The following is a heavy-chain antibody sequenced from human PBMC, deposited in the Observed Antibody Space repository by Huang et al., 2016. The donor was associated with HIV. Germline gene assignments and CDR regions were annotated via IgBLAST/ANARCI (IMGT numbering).Heavy chain of an antibody. CDR3: ARDPRIQSWLNFFDY. D-gene: IGHD3-22*01. CDR2: INSDGSST. CDR1: GFSISSYW. J-gene: IGHJ4*02. Sequence: EVQLVESGGGLVQPGGSLRLSCAASGFSISSYWMHWVRQAPVKGLVWVSRINSDGSSTSYADSVKGRFTISRDSAKNTLYLQMNSLRAEDTAVYYCARDPRIQSWLNFFDYWGQGTLVSVSS. V-gene: IGHV3-74*01.